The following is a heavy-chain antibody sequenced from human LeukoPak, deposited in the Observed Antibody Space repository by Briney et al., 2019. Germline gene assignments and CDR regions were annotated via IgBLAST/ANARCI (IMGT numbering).Heavy chain of an antibody. D-gene: IGHD1-26*01. Sequence: LSETLSLTCTVSGGSISSSSYYWGWIRQPPGKGLEWIGSIYYSGSTYYNPSLKSRVTISVDTSKNQFSLKLSSVTAADTAVYYCARRDSGSYYDAFDIWGQGTMVTVSS. J-gene: IGHJ3*02. CDR1: GGSISSSSYY. CDR3: ARRDSGSYYDAFDI. CDR2: IYYSGST. V-gene: IGHV4-39*01.